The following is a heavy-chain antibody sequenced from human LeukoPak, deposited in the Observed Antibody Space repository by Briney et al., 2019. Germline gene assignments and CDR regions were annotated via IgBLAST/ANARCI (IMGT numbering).Heavy chain of an antibody. D-gene: IGHD2-21*02. Sequence: ASVKVSCKASGYTFTGYYMHWGRQAPGQGLEWMGWINPNSGGTNYAQKFQGRVTMTRDTSISTAYMELSRLRSDDTAVYYCARVVSTVVVTAKGAFDIWGQGTMVTVSS. CDR2: INPNSGGT. J-gene: IGHJ3*02. CDR1: GYTFTGYY. V-gene: IGHV1-2*02. CDR3: ARVVSTVVVTAKGAFDI.